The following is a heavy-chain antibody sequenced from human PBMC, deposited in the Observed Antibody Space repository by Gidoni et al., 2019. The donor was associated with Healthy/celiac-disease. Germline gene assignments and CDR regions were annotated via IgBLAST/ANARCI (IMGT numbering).Heavy chain of an antibody. V-gene: IGHV4-59*08. Sequence: QVQLQESGPGLVKPSETLSLPCTVSGGSISSYYWSWIRQPPGKGLEWIGYIYYSGSTNYNPSLKSRVTISVDTSKNQFSLKLSSVTAADTAVYYCARRAPVVTAFYFDYWGQGTLVTVSS. J-gene: IGHJ4*02. D-gene: IGHD2-21*02. CDR2: IYYSGST. CDR3: ARRAPVVTAFYFDY. CDR1: GGSISSYY.